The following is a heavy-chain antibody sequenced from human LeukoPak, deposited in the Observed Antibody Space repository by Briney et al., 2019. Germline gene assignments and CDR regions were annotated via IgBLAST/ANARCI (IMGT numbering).Heavy chain of an antibody. CDR2: INPNSGGT. V-gene: IGHV1-2*02. Sequence: ASVKVSCKASGYTFTGYYMHWVRQAPGQGLEWMGWINPNSGGTNYAQKFQGRVTMTRDTSISTAYMELSRLRSDDTAVYYCARTPKSYSSSPGYWGQGTLVTVSS. CDR1: GYTFTGYY. D-gene: IGHD6-6*01. J-gene: IGHJ4*02. CDR3: ARTPKSYSSSPGY.